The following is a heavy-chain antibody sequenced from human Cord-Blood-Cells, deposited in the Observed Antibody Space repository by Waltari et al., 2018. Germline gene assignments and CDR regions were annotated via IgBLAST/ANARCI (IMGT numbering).Heavy chain of an antibody. Sequence: QVQLQQWGAGPLEPSETMSLTSAFYDGPYSGCYWICLRQAPGKRLEWIGEINHSGSTNYNPSLKSRVTISVDTSKNQFSLKLSSVTAADTAVYYCARGVAVAGIFDYWGQGTLVTVSS. J-gene: IGHJ4*02. CDR2: INHSGST. CDR1: DGPYSGCY. D-gene: IGHD6-19*01. CDR3: ARGVAVAGIFDY. V-gene: IGHV4-34*01.